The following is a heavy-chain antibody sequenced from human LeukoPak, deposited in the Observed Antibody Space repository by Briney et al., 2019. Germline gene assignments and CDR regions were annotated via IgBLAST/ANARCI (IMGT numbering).Heavy chain of an antibody. CDR3: AKFNIVVVPAAAFEY. J-gene: IGHJ4*02. D-gene: IGHD2-2*01. CDR1: GFTFSSYA. V-gene: IGHV3-23*01. Sequence: GGSLRLSCAVSGFTFSSYAMSWVRQAPGKGLEWVSGISSSGSTTYYADSVKGRFTISRDNSKNTLYLQMNSLRAEDTATYYCAKFNIVVVPAAAFEYWGQGTLVTVSS. CDR2: ISSSGSTT.